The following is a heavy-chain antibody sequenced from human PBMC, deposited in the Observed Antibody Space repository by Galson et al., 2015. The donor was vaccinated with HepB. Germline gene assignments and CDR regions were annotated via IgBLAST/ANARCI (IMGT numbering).Heavy chain of an antibody. CDR1: GDSVSSGSAA. CDR2: TYYRSKWFN. Sequence: CAISGDSVSSGSAAWNRIRQSPSRGLEWLGRTYYRSKWFNDYAVSVKSRVTINADTSKNQISLQLNSVTPEDTAIYYCAREWEGYKIDFWGQGTLVTVSS. V-gene: IGHV6-1*01. J-gene: IGHJ4*02. CDR3: AREWEGYKIDF. D-gene: IGHD5-24*01.